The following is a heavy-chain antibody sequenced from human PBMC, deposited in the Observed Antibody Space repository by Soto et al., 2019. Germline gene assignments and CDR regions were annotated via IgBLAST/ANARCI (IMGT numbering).Heavy chain of an antibody. Sequence: QVQLVQSGAEVKKPGSSVKVSCKASGGTFSNYPISWVRQAPGQGLEWMGGIIPIFGTVNYAQKFQGRVTITADESTSTANMELSSLRSVDTDVYYCARGNHRWLQLWYFDRWGRGTLVTVSS. CDR3: ARGNHRWLQLWYFDR. J-gene: IGHJ2*01. V-gene: IGHV1-69*12. CDR2: IIPIFGTV. D-gene: IGHD5-12*01. CDR1: GGTFSNYP.